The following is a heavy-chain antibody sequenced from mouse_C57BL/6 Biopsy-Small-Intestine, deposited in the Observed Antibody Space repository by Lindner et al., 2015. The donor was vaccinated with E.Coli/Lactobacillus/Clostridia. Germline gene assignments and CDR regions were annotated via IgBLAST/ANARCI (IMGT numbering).Heavy chain of an antibody. CDR2: IDSGSSTI. CDR3: SRGTGRGLDY. D-gene: IGHD4-1*01. J-gene: IGHJ2*01. V-gene: IGHV5-17*01. Sequence: VQLQESGGDLVKPGGSLKLSCAASGFTFSDYEMHWVRQAPEKGLEWVAYIDSGSSTIYYADTLKGRFTISRDNAKNTLFLQMTSLRSEDTAMYYCSRGTGRGLDYWGQGTTLTVSS. CDR1: GFTFSDYE.